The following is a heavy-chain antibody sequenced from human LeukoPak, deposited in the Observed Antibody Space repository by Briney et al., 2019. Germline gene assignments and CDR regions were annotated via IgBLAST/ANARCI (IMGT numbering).Heavy chain of an antibody. Sequence: GGSLRLSCAASGLIVSSDYLAWVRQAPGKWLEWISVIYGGGATYYADSVQGRFTIFRDSSRNALYLQMNSLRVEDTAVYYCARLLPASRHYFDYWGQGTLVSVSS. CDR3: ARLLPASRHYFDY. D-gene: IGHD6-6*01. V-gene: IGHV3-53*01. J-gene: IGHJ4*02. CDR2: IYGGGAT. CDR1: GLIVSSDY.